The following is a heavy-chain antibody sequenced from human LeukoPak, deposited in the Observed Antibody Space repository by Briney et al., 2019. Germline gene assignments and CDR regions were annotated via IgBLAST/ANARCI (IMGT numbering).Heavy chain of an antibody. D-gene: IGHD1-26*01. CDR2: INQESSEK. Sequence: PGGSLRLSCAASGFRFSGFWMSWVRQAPGKGPEWVVNINQESSEKYYVDSVRGRFTISRDNAKNSLSLQMNSLRVEDTAVYYCAREVDRSFGYWGQGNVVAVSS. CDR1: GFRFSGFW. V-gene: IGHV3-7*01. J-gene: IGHJ4*02. CDR3: AREVDRSFGY.